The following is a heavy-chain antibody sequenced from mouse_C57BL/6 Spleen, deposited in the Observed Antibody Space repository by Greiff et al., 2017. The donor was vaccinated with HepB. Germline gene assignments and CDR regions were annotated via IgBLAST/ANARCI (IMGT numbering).Heavy chain of an antibody. CDR3: ARGDWDVYARDY. J-gene: IGHJ4*01. Sequence: VQLQQSGAELVKPGASVKLSCKASGYTFTSYWMHWVKQRPGRGLEWIGRIDPNSGGTKYNEKFKSKATLTVDKPSSTADMQLSSLTSEDAAVYNGARGDWDVYARDYWGQGTSVTVSS. V-gene: IGHV1-72*01. CDR2: IDPNSGGT. CDR1: GYTFTSYW. D-gene: IGHD4-1*01.